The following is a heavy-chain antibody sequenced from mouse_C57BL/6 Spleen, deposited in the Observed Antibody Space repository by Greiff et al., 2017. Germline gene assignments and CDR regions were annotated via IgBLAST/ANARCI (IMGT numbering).Heavy chain of an antibody. J-gene: IGHJ1*03. CDR1: GYTFTSYW. D-gene: IGHD3-1*01. CDR2: IPPNSGST. CDR3: ARRDLGLYWYFDV. Sequence: VQLRQPGAELVKPGASVKLSCKASGYTFTSYWMHWVKQRPGQGLEWIGMIPPNSGSTNYNEKFKSKATLTVDKSSSTTYMQLSSLTSEDSAVYYCARRDLGLYWYFDVWGTGTTVTVSS. V-gene: IGHV1-64*01.